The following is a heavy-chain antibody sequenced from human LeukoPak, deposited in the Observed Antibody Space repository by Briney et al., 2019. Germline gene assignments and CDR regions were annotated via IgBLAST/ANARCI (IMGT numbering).Heavy chain of an antibody. J-gene: IGHJ5*02. CDR1: GGSISSYY. V-gene: IGHV4-59*01. CDR2: IYYSGST. CDR3: ARGVGGWFGESNWFDP. D-gene: IGHD3-10*01. Sequence: KPSETLSLTCTVSGGSISSYYWSWIRQPPGKGLEWIGYIYYSGSTNYNPSLKSRVTISVDTSKNQFSLKLSSVTAADTAVYYCARGVGGWFGESNWFDPWGQGTLVTVSS.